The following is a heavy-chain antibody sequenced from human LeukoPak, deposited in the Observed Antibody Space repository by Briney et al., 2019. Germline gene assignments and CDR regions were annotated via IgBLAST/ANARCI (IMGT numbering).Heavy chain of an antibody. V-gene: IGHV7-4-1*02. D-gene: IGHD2-15*01. J-gene: IGHJ4*02. Sequence: ASVKVSCKASGYTFTSYDINWVRQAPGQGLEWMGWINTNTGNPTYAQGFTGRFVFSLDTSVSTAYLQISSLKAEDTAVYYCASSYCSGGHCYPQQTVYYFDFWGQGTLVTVSS. CDR3: ASSYCSGGHCYPQQTVYYFDF. CDR1: GYTFTSYD. CDR2: INTNTGNP.